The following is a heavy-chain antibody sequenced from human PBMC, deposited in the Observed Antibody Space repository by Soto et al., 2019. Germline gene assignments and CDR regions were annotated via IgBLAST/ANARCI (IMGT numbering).Heavy chain of an antibody. D-gene: IGHD6-19*01. CDR3: ARDRGTSGWYASYCMDV. Sequence: PSETLSLTCTLSGDSISSGSYFWTWIRQPPGKGLEWIGYLSYSGSTYYNPSLKSRVTISIDSSKNQFSLDLSSVTAADTAVYYCARDRGTSGWYASYCMDVWGQGTTVTV. V-gene: IGHV4-30-4*01. CDR1: GDSISSGSYF. CDR2: LSYSGST. J-gene: IGHJ6*02.